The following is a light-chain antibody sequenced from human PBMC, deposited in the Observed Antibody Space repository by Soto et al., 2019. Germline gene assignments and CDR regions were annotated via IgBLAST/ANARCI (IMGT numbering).Light chain of an antibody. CDR3: QCYDSSLSGWV. CDR2: GNS. J-gene: IGLJ3*02. V-gene: IGLV1-40*01. Sequence: QSVLTQPPSVSGAPGQRVTISCTESSSNIGAGYDVHWYQQLPGTAPKLLIYGNSNRPSGVPDRFSGSKSGTSASLAITGLQAEDGADYYCQCYDSSLSGWVFGGGTKLTVL. CDR1: SSNIGAGYD.